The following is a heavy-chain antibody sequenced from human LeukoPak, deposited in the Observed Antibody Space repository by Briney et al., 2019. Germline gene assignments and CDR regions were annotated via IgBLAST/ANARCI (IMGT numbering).Heavy chain of an antibody. CDR1: GGSFSGYY. Sequence: KPSETLSLTCAVYGGSFSGYYWSWIRQPPGKGLEWIGEINHSESTNYNPSLKSRGTISVDTSKNQFSLKLSSVTAADTAVYYCASVSCSSTSCYAFGDPNWFDPWGQGTLVTVSS. V-gene: IGHV4-34*01. CDR3: ASVSCSSTSCYAFGDPNWFDP. CDR2: INHSEST. J-gene: IGHJ5*02. D-gene: IGHD2-2*01.